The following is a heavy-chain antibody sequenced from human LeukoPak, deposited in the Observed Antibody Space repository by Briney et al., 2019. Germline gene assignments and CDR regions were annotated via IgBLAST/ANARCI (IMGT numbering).Heavy chain of an antibody. D-gene: IGHD6-25*01. CDR1: GFTFSSYG. CDR2: ISYDGSNK. Sequence: PGRSLRLSCAASGFTFSSYGMHWVRQAPGKGLEWVAVISYDGSNKYYADSVKGRFTISRDNAKNSLYLQMNSLRAEDTALYYCAKARPGSPAFDYWGQGTLVTVSS. J-gene: IGHJ4*02. CDR3: AKARPGSPAFDY. V-gene: IGHV3-30*18.